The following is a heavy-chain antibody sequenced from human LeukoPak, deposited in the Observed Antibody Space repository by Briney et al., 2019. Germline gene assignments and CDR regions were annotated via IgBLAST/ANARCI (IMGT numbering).Heavy chain of an antibody. CDR1: DFSFITYA. CDR2: ISSSSSYI. Sequence: GGSLRLSCAGSDFSFITYAMNWVRQAPGKGLEWVSSISSSSSYIYYADSVKGRFTISRDNAKNSLYLRMNSLRAEDTAVYYCARARSEPDGYCSGGSCYGVDWFDPWGQGTLVTVSS. CDR3: ARARSEPDGYCSGGSCYGVDWFDP. J-gene: IGHJ5*02. D-gene: IGHD2-15*01. V-gene: IGHV3-21*01.